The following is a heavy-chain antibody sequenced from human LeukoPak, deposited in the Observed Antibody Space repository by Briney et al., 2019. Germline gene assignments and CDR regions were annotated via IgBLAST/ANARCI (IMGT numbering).Heavy chain of an antibody. V-gene: IGHV3-48*03. CDR1: GFTFSSYE. J-gene: IGHJ5*02. Sequence: PGGSLRLSCAASGFTFSSYEMNWVRQAPGKGLEWVSYISSSGSTIYYADSVKGRFTISRDNAKNSLYLQMNSLRAEDTALYYCARVRGYSCWFDPWGQGTLVTVSS. CDR2: ISSSGSTI. CDR3: ARVRGYSCWFDP. D-gene: IGHD5-18*01.